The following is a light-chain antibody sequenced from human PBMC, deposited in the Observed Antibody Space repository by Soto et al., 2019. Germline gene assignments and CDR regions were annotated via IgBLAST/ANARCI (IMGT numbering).Light chain of an antibody. V-gene: IGKV3-20*01. CDR2: GTS. J-gene: IGKJ2*01. CDR1: QSVSSSY. Sequence: EIVLTQSPGTLSLSPGERATLSCWASQSVSSSYLAWYQQKPGQAPRLLIHGTSRRATGIPDRFSGSGSGTDFTLTISRVEPEDFAFYYCQQYGSSPYTFGLGTKLEIK. CDR3: QQYGSSPYT.